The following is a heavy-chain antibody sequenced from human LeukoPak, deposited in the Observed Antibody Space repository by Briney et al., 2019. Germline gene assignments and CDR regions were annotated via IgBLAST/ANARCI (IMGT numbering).Heavy chain of an antibody. D-gene: IGHD6-13*01. CDR3: ARDAYSSSWYGRFDP. Sequence: PGGSLRLSCAASGFTVSSNYMSWVRQAPGKGLEWVSVIYSGGSTYYADSVKGRFTISRDNSKNTLYLQMNSLRAEDTAVYYCARDAYSSSWYGRFDPWGQGTLVTVSS. V-gene: IGHV3-53*01. CDR1: GFTVSSNY. J-gene: IGHJ5*02. CDR2: IYSGGST.